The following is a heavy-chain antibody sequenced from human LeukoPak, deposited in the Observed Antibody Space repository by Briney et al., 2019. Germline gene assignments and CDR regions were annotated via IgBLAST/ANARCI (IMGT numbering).Heavy chain of an antibody. CDR2: ISYDGSNK. CDR3: AKLSDYGDPLWDY. J-gene: IGHJ4*02. Sequence: PGGSLRLSCAASGFTFRSYDMHWVRQAPGKGLEWVAVISYDGSNKYYADSVKGRFTISRDNSKNTLYLQMNSLRAEDTAVYFCAKLSDYGDPLWDYWGQGTLVTVSS. V-gene: IGHV3-30*18. D-gene: IGHD4-17*01. CDR1: GFTFRSYD.